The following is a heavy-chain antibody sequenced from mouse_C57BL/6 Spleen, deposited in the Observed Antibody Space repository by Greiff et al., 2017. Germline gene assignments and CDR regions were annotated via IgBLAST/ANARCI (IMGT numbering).Heavy chain of an antibody. Sequence: QVQLKESGAELVRPGTSVKVSCKASGYAFTNYLIEWVKQRPGQGLEWIGVINPGSGGTNYNEKFKGKATLTADKSSSTAYMQLSSLTSEDSAVYFCARNYYSNYRCAYWGQGALVTVSA. CDR1: GYAFTNYL. D-gene: IGHD2-5*01. CDR3: ARNYYSNYRCAY. V-gene: IGHV1-54*01. CDR2: INPGSGGT. J-gene: IGHJ3*01.